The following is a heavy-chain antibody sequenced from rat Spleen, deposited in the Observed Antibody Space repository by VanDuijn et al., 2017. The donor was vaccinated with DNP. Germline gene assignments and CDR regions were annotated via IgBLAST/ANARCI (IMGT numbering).Heavy chain of an antibody. V-gene: IGHV5-58*01. CDR2: IIHDGSRT. Sequence: EVQLVETGGGLVQPGRSLKLSCVASGFTFSSYWMYWIRQAPGKGLEWVATIIHDGSRTYYRDSVKGRFTISRDNAKSTLYLQMDSLRSEDTATYYCATHTFTPGITTPFAYWGQGTLVTVSS. CDR1: GFTFSSYW. CDR3: ATHTFTPGITTPFAY. D-gene: IGHD1-4*01. J-gene: IGHJ3*01.